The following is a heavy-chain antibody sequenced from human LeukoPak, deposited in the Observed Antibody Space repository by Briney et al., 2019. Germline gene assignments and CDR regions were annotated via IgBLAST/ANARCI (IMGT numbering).Heavy chain of an antibody. J-gene: IGHJ4*02. CDR1: GGSITSYY. CDR3: ARARGALDGYNYFDY. D-gene: IGHD5-12*01. CDR2: IYYSGST. Sequence: SETLSLTCNVSGGSITSYYWSWIRQPPGKGLEWIGYIYYSGSTNYNPSLKSRVTISVDTSKNQFSLKLSSVTAADTAVYYCARARGALDGYNYFDYWGQGTLVTVSS. V-gene: IGHV4-59*01.